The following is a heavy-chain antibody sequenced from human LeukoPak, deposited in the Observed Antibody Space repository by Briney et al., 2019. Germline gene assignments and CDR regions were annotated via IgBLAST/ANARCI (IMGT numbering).Heavy chain of an antibody. Sequence: SETLSLTCTVSGGSISFGHYYWSWIRQHPGKGLEWIGYIYYSGSTYYNPSLKSRVTISVDTSKNQFSLKLSSVTAADTAVYYCARVIVPAAIYQADYGMDVWGQGTTVTVSS. CDR1: GGSISFGHYY. V-gene: IGHV4-31*03. CDR3: ARVIVPAAIYQADYGMDV. CDR2: IYYSGST. D-gene: IGHD2-2*01. J-gene: IGHJ6*02.